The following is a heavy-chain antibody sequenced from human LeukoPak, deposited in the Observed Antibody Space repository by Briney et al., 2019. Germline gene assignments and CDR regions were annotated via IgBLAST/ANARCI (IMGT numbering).Heavy chain of an antibody. CDR1: GFTFSSYA. J-gene: IGHJ6*03. Sequence: GGSLRLSCAASGFTFSSYAMNWVRQAPGKGLEWVSSITSSSSYIFHADSLKGRFTISRDNAKNSLFLQMNSLRAEDTAVYYCARGPPRGKYYYMDVWGKGTTVTVSS. V-gene: IGHV3-21*01. CDR2: ITSSSSYI. CDR3: ARGPPRGKYYYMDV. D-gene: IGHD1-1*01.